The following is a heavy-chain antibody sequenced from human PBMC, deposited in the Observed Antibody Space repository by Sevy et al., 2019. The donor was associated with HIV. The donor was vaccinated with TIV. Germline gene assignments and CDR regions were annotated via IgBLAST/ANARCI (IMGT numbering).Heavy chain of an antibody. J-gene: IGHJ2*01. CDR1: GGSISSSSYY. CDR2: FYSTGST. D-gene: IGHD6-19*01. Sequence: SETLSLTCNVSGGSISSSSYYWGWIRQPPGKGLEWIGSFYSTGSTSSNPSLRSRVTVSADTSKYQFSLKLDSVSAAATAAYYCATPRASGWYEGTGGYFDLWGRGTLVTVSS. V-gene: IGHV4-39*01. CDR3: ATPRASGWYEGTGGYFDL.